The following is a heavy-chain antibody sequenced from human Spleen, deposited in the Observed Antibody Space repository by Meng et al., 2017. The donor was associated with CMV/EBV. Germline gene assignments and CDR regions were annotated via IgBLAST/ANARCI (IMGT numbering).Heavy chain of an antibody. CDR3: ARDLVSGYCSSTSCSGAFDI. Sequence: GESLKISCAASGFTFSSYWMSWVRQAPGKGLEWVANIKQDGSEKYYVDSVKGRFTISRDNAKNSLYLQMNSLRAEDTAVYYCARDLVSGYCSSTSCSGAFDIWGQGTMVTVSS. V-gene: IGHV3-7*01. J-gene: IGHJ3*02. D-gene: IGHD2-2*01. CDR1: GFTFSSYW. CDR2: IKQDGSEK.